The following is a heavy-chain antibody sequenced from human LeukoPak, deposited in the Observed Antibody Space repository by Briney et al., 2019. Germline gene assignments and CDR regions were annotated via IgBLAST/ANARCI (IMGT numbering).Heavy chain of an antibody. V-gene: IGHV4-59*01. Sequence: PSETLSLTCTVSGGSISSYYWSWIRRPPGKGLEWIGYIYYSGSTNYNPSLKSRVTISVDTSKNQFSLKLSSVTAADTAVYYCARDIYCSGGSCTWFDPWGQGTLVTVSS. CDR1: GGSISSYY. CDR3: ARDIYCSGGSCTWFDP. J-gene: IGHJ5*02. D-gene: IGHD2-15*01. CDR2: IYYSGST.